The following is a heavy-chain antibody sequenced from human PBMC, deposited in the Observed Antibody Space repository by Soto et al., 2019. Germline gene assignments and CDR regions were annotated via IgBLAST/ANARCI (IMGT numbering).Heavy chain of an antibody. CDR3: ARPLWRDDYNWGYFDL. Sequence: QVQLVESGGGVVQPARSLRLSCAASGFTFSSYAMHWVRQVPGKGLEWVAVISYDGSNKYYADSVKGRFTISRDNSKNTLYLQMNSLRAEDTAVYYCARPLWRDDYNWGYFDLWGRGTLVTVSS. V-gene: IGHV3-30-3*01. D-gene: IGHD4-4*01. CDR1: GFTFSSYA. CDR2: ISYDGSNK. J-gene: IGHJ2*01.